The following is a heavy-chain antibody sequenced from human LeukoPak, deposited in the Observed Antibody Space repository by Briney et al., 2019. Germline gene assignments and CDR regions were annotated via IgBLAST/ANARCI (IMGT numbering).Heavy chain of an antibody. Sequence: SETLSLTCTVSGASIGRSTTYYWGWIRQAPGKGLEWIGSVYYSGITYSNPSLKSRLTISVDTSKNQFSLKLSSVTAADTAVYYCARGRGYSYGPGGYWGQGTLVTVSS. CDR3: ARGRGYSYGPGGY. CDR2: VYYSGIT. V-gene: IGHV4-39*07. J-gene: IGHJ4*02. D-gene: IGHD5-18*01. CDR1: GASIGRSTTYY.